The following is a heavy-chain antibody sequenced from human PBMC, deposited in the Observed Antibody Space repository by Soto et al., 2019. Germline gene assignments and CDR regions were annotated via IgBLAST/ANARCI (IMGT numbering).Heavy chain of an antibody. CDR3: ARDRVSSGYYKAIRFDY. J-gene: IGHJ4*02. V-gene: IGHV1-69*13. Sequence: SVKVSCKASGGTFSSYAISWVRQAPGQGLEWMGGIIPIFGTANYAQKFQGRVTITADESTSTAYMELSSLRSEDTAVYYCARDRVSSGYYKAIRFDYSGQGTLVTVSS. CDR1: GGTFSSYA. CDR2: IIPIFGTA. D-gene: IGHD3-22*01.